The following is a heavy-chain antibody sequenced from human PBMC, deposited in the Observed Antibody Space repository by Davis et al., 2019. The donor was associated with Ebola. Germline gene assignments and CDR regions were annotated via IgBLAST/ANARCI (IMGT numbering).Heavy chain of an antibody. CDR3: ARAAGGPYGMDV. J-gene: IGHJ6*02. CDR1: GFTFSSYA. D-gene: IGHD2-15*01. Sequence: PGGSLRLSCAASGFTFSSYAMHWVRQAPGKGLEWVAVISYDGSNKYYADSVKGRFTISRDNSKNTLYLQMNSLRAEDTAVYYCARAAGGPYGMDVWGQGTTVTVSS. V-gene: IGHV3-30-3*01. CDR2: ISYDGSNK.